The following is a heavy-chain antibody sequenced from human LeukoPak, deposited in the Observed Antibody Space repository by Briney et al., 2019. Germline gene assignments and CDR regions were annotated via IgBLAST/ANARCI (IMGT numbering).Heavy chain of an antibody. Sequence: ASVKVSCKASGYTFTSYYMHWVRQAPGQGLEWMGIINPSGGSTSYAQKFQGRVTMTRDMSTSTVYMELSSLRSEDTAVYYCARDRGVVAATPGFSFIKGEYYFDYWGQGTLVTVSS. D-gene: IGHD2-15*01. CDR1: GYTFTSYY. CDR2: INPSGGST. CDR3: ARDRGVVAATPGFSFIKGEYYFDY. J-gene: IGHJ4*02. V-gene: IGHV1-46*01.